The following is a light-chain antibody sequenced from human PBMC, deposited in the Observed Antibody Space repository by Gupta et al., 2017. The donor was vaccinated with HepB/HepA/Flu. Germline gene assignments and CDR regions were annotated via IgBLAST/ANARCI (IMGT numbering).Light chain of an antibody. J-gene: IGKJ4*01. CDR1: QSVSRN. Sequence: ETLMTQSPATLSVSPGERVTLSCRASQSVSRNLAWYQKKPGQPPRLLIYGASTRATGIPARFIGSGSETEFTLTISSLQSEDFAVYYCQQYDGRPPLTFGGGTKVEIK. CDR2: GAS. V-gene: IGKV3-15*01. CDR3: QQYDGRPPLT.